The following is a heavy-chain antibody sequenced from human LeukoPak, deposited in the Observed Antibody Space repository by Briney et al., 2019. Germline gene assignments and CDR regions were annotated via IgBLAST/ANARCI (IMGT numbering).Heavy chain of an antibody. D-gene: IGHD3-9*01. V-gene: IGHV1-8*01. CDR2: MNPNSGNT. J-gene: IGHJ4*02. CDR3: ATARTYYDILTGYTSAFDY. Sequence: ASVKVSCKASGYTFTSYYMHWVRQAPGQGLEWMGWMNPNSGNTGYAQKFQGRVTITRNTSISTAYMELSSLRSEDTAVYYCATARTYYDILTGYTSAFDYWGQGTLVTVSS. CDR1: GYTFTSYY.